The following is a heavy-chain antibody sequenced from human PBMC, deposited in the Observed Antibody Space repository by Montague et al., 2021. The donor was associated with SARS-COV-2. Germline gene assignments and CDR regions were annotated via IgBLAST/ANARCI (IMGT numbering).Heavy chain of an antibody. V-gene: IGHV4-30-4*01. D-gene: IGHD6-19*01. Sequence: SETLSLTCSVSGVSLVGASYHWTWIRQRPGKGLEWIGYISYSGSVKYNPSLRSRLTMSVDTSKNQFSLNLSSVTAADTALYFCARDAVGGLDVWGQGTTVTVSS. J-gene: IGHJ6*02. CDR2: ISYSGSV. CDR3: ARDAVGGLDV. CDR1: GVSLVGASYH.